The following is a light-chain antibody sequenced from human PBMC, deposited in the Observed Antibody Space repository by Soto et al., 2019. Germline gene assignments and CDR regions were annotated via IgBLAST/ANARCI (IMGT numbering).Light chain of an antibody. V-gene: IGKV3-20*01. CDR2: AAS. CDR3: HQYGSSAWT. J-gene: IGKJ1*01. CDR1: QSVSSSY. Sequence: DIVLTQSPGTLSCSPGERATLSCISSQSVSSSYLAWYHQKPGQAPSLLIYAASSRAAGIADRFRGSGSGRDFTLTINRLEPEDFAVYYCHQYGSSAWTFGQGTKVDIK.